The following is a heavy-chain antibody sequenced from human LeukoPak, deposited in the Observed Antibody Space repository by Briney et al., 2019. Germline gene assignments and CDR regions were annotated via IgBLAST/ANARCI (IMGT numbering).Heavy chain of an antibody. J-gene: IGHJ4*02. CDR3: ARTQYDFWSGYFDY. Sequence: SETLSLTCTVSGGSISSYYWSWIRQPPGKGLEWIGYIYYSGSTNYNPSLKSRVTISVDTSKNQFSLTLSSVTAADTAVYYCARTQYDFWSGYFDYWGQGTLVTVSS. V-gene: IGHV4-59*01. CDR2: IYYSGST. D-gene: IGHD3-3*01. CDR1: GGSISSYY.